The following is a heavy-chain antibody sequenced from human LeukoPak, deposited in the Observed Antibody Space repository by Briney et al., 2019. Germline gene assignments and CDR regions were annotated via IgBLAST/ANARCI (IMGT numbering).Heavy chain of an antibody. V-gene: IGHV3-30*03. CDR3: ARDWCSISCHDS. CDR1: GFTFSSYG. J-gene: IGHJ4*02. D-gene: IGHD2-2*01. CDR2: ISYDGSNK. Sequence: GGSLRLSCAASGFTFSSYGMHWVRQAPGKGLEWVAVISYDGSNKYYADSVKGRFTVSRDNSKNTVYLQLNSLRVEDTAVYYCARDWCSISCHDSWGQGTLVTVSS.